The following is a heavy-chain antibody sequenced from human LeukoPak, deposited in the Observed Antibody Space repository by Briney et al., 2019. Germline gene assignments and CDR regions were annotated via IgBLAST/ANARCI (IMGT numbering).Heavy chain of an antibody. CDR3: AQSYDSSGYFDY. J-gene: IGHJ4*02. V-gene: IGHV3-30*03. CDR2: ISYDGSNK. Sequence: PGGSLRLSCAASGFTFSSYGMHWVRQAPGKGLEWVAVISYDGSNKYYADSVKGRFTISRDNSKNTLYLQMNSLRAEDTAVYYCAQSYDSSGYFDYWGQGTLVTVSS. D-gene: IGHD3-22*01. CDR1: GFTFSSYG.